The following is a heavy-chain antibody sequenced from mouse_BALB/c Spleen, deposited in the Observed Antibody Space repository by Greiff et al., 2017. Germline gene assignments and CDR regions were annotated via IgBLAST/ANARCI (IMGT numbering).Heavy chain of an antibody. V-gene: IGHV1-87*01. CDR1: GYTFTSYW. Sequence: QVHVKQSGAELARPGASVKLSCKASGYTFTSYWMQWVKQRPGQGLEWIGAIYPGDGDTRYTQKFKGKATLTADKSSSTAYMQLSSLASEDSAVYYCALEGLIFDYWGQGTTLTVSS. CDR2: IYPGDGDT. D-gene: IGHD3-3*01. CDR3: ALEGLIFDY. J-gene: IGHJ2*01.